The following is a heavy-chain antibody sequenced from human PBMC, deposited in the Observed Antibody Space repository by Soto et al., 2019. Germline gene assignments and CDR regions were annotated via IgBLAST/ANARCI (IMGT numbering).Heavy chain of an antibody. D-gene: IGHD6-13*01. CDR3: ASERGEDSSWSGSNYYYGMDV. J-gene: IGHJ6*02. CDR1: GDSVSSNSAA. Sequence: KQSQTLSLTCAISGDSVSSNSAAWNWIRQSPSRGLEWLGRTYYRSKWYNDYAVSVKSRITINPDTSKNQFSLQLNSVTPEDTAVYYCASERGEDSSWSGSNYYYGMDVWGQGTTVTVSS. CDR2: TYYRSKWYN. V-gene: IGHV6-1*01.